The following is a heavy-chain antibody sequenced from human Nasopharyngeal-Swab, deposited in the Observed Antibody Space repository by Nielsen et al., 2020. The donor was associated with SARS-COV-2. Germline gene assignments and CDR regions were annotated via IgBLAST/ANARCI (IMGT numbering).Heavy chain of an antibody. D-gene: IGHD6-19*01. CDR3: ARDRLEDPGIAVAGTYYYYYGMDV. J-gene: IGHJ6*02. CDR2: IYYSGST. V-gene: IGHV4-61*01. Sequence: SETLSPPCTVSGGSFSSGSYYWSWIRQPPGKGLEWIGYIYYSGSTSYNPSLKSRVTISVDTSKNQFSLKLSSVTAADTAVYYCARDRLEDPGIAVAGTYYYYYGMDVWGQGTTVTVSS. CDR1: GGSFSSGSYY.